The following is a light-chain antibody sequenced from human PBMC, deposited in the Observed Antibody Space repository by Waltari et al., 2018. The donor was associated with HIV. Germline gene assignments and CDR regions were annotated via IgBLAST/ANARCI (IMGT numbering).Light chain of an antibody. J-gene: IGLJ3*02. CDR2: STN. CDR3: LVHMGHGAWV. Sequence: QTVVTQEPSFSVSPGGTVTLTCGLNSGSVSTTSFPSWYQQTPGQAPRPLIYSTNIRSSGVPERFSGSILGNKAALTITGAQADDESDYYCLVHMGHGAWVFGGGTKLTGL. V-gene: IGLV8-61*01. CDR1: SGSVSTTSF.